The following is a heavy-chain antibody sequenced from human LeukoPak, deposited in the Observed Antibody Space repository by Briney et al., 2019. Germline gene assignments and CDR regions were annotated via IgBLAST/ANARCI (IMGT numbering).Heavy chain of an antibody. D-gene: IGHD1-14*01. Sequence: GGSLRLSCAASGFTFRSYAMNWVRQAPGKGLEWVSAISGSGDSTYYADSVKGRFTISRDNSKNTLYLQMNSLRAEDTAIYYCVNNPSDYWGQGTLVTVSS. CDR2: ISGSGDST. J-gene: IGHJ4*02. V-gene: IGHV3-23*01. CDR1: GFTFRSYA. CDR3: VNNPSDY.